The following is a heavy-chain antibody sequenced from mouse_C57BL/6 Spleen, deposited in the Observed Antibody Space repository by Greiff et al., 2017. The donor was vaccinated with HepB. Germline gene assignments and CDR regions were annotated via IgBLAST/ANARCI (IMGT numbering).Heavy chain of an antibody. J-gene: IGHJ1*03. Sequence: VQLQQSGPELVKPGASVKISCKASGYTFTDYYMNWVKQSHGKSLEWIGDINPNNGGTSYNQKFKGKATLTVDKSSSTAYMELRSLTSEDSAVYYCARSPLYWYFDVWGTGTTVTVSS. CDR2: INPNNGGT. CDR1: GYTFTDYY. V-gene: IGHV1-26*01. CDR3: ARSPLYWYFDV.